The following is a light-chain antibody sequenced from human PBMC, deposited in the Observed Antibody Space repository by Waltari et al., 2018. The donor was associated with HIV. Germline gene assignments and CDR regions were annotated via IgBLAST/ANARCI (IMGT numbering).Light chain of an antibody. CDR1: QVISIA. Sequence: AIQMTQSPSSLSASVGDRVTISCRASQVISIALSWDQHKPGKAPRLLIYGSSTLQSGVSSLCSGGGSDTHFTLTISGLQPEDFATYCCLQDDIFPYTFGQGTTLEI. CDR3: LQDDIFPYT. J-gene: IGKJ2*01. V-gene: IGKV1-6*01. CDR2: GSS.